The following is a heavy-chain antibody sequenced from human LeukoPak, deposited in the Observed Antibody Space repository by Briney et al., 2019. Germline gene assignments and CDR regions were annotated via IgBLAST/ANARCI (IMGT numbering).Heavy chain of an antibody. V-gene: IGHV1-2*02. J-gene: IGHJ3*02. CDR3: ARDSGSSTSCYPYAFDI. CDR1: GYTFTDYY. CDR2: SNPNSGGK. D-gene: IGHD2-2*01. Sequence: ASEKVSCKASGYTFTDYYMHWVRQAPGQGLEWMGWSNPNSGGKNYEQKLQGRVTMTRDTSNSTAYMELSRLRSDDTAVYYCARDSGSSTSCYPYAFDIWGQGTMVTVSS.